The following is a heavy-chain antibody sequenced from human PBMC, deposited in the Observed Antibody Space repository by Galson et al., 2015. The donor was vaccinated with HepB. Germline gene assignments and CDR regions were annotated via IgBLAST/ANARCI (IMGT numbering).Heavy chain of an antibody. D-gene: IGHD3-3*01. V-gene: IGHV3-23*01. CDR1: GFTFSSYA. CDR2: ISGSGGST. J-gene: IGHJ4*02. Sequence: SLRLSCAASGFTFSSYAMSWVRQAPGKGLEWVSAISGSGGSTYYADSVKGRFTISRDNSKNTLYLQMNSLRAEDTAVYYCATEGDFWSGYYTRGIDYWGQGTLVTVSS. CDR3: ATEGDFWSGYYTRGIDY.